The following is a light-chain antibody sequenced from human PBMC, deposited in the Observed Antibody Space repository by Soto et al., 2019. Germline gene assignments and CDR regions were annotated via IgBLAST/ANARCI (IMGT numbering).Light chain of an antibody. V-gene: IGKV1-5*03. CDR2: EAS. J-gene: IGKJ1*01. CDR3: QQYNNWPS. CDR1: ESVGGH. Sequence: IQMTPSPNTLSASVGDSVSFTCRASESVGGHLAWYQQKPGNAPKLLIYEASALESGVPSRFSGSGYGTEFTLTINGLLPEDFVTYYCQQYNNWPSFGQGTKVDIK.